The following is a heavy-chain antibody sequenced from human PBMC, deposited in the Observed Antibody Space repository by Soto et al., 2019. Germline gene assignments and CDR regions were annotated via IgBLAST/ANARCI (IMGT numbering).Heavy chain of an antibody. D-gene: IGHD5-18*01. V-gene: IGHV3-30*18. J-gene: IGHJ6*02. Sequence: QVQLVESGGGVVQPGRSLRLSCAASGFTFSSYGMHWVRQAPGKGLEWVAVISYDGSNKYYADSVKGRFTISRDNSKNTLYLQMNSLRAEDTAVYYCAKALRGYSYGYVYYYYYGMDVWGQGTTVTVPS. CDR2: ISYDGSNK. CDR3: AKALRGYSYGYVYYYYYGMDV. CDR1: GFTFSSYG.